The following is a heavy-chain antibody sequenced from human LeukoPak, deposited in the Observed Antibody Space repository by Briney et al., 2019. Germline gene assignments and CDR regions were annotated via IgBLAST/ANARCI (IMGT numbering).Heavy chain of an antibody. Sequence: GGSLRLSCAASEFSVGSNYMTWVRQAPGKGLEWVSLIYSGGSTYYADSVKGRFTISRDNSKNTLYLQMNSLRAEDTAVYYCAKDPDCTSGICYTFFDYGGQGTLVTVSS. CDR2: IYSGGST. D-gene: IGHD2-8*01. CDR3: AKDPDCTSGICYTFFDY. V-gene: IGHV3-66*01. J-gene: IGHJ4*02. CDR1: EFSVGSNY.